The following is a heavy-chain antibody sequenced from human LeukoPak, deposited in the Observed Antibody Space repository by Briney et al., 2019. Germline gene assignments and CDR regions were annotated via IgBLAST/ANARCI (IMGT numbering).Heavy chain of an antibody. Sequence: HPGRSLRLSCAASGFTFSSYGMHWVRQAPGKGLEWVAVISYDGSNKYYADSVKGRFTISRDNSENTLYLQMNSLRAEDTAVYYCAKSGSSWYYFDYWGQGTLVTVSS. CDR1: GFTFSSYG. CDR2: ISYDGSNK. J-gene: IGHJ4*02. V-gene: IGHV3-30*18. D-gene: IGHD6-13*01. CDR3: AKSGSSWYYFDY.